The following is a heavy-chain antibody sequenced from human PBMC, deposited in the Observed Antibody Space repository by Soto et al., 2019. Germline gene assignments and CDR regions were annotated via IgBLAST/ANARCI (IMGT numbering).Heavy chain of an antibody. CDR3: ARRDSLIAPDDH. Sequence: GGSLRLSCAASGFIFSDYYMSWIRQAPGKGLEWLSYISGGGTTIYYADSVRGRFTISRDNAKNSLYLQMNSLRADDTALYYCARRDSLIAPDDHWGQGILVTVSS. V-gene: IGHV3-11*01. CDR2: ISGGGTTI. D-gene: IGHD2-2*01. CDR1: GFIFSDYY. J-gene: IGHJ4*02.